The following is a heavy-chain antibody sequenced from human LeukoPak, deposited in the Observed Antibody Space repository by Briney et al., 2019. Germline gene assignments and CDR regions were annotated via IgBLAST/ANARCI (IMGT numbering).Heavy chain of an antibody. Sequence: SQTLSLTCTVSGGSICSGSYYWSWIRQPAGKGLEWIGRIYTSGSTNYNPSLKSRVTISVDTSKNQFSLKLSSVTAADTAVYYCARGSLYCTNGVCPYYYYGMDVWGQGTTVTVSS. CDR1: GGSICSGSYY. D-gene: IGHD2-8*01. CDR2: IYTSGST. CDR3: ARGSLYCTNGVCPYYYYGMDV. J-gene: IGHJ6*02. V-gene: IGHV4-61*02.